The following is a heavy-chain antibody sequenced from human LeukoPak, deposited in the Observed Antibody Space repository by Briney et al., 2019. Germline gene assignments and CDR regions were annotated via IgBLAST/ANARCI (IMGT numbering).Heavy chain of an antibody. D-gene: IGHD5-12*01. J-gene: IGHJ5*02. Sequence: SETLSLTCAVYGGSFSGYYWSWIRQSAGKGLEWIGRIYASGTTRYNPSLNSRVTMSVDTSKNQFSLKLNSVTAADTAVYFCARGLAAAYDYNWFDPWGQGTLVTVSS. V-gene: IGHV4-59*10. CDR3: ARGLAAAYDYNWFDP. CDR2: IYASGTT. CDR1: GGSFSGYY.